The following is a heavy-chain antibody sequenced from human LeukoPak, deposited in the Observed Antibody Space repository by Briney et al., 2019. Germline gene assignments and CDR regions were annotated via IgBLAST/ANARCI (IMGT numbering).Heavy chain of an antibody. CDR1: GGSLSSYY. CDR2: IYYSGST. CDR3: ATAMYYDFWSGYYRGDHDAFDI. Sequence: SETLSLTCTVSGGSLSSYYWSWLRQPPGKGLEWIGYIYYSGSTNYNPSLKSRVTISVDTTKNQFSLKLSSVTAADTDVYYCATAMYYDFWSGYYRGDHDAFDIWGQGTMVTVSS. D-gene: IGHD3-3*01. J-gene: IGHJ3*02. V-gene: IGHV4-59*01.